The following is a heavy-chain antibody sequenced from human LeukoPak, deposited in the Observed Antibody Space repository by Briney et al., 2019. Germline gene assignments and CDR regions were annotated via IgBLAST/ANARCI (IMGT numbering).Heavy chain of an antibody. V-gene: IGHV4-30-4*01. CDR3: ARGQGIAAYFDY. Sequence: SETLSLTCTVSGGSISSYYWSWIRQPPGKGLEWIGYINYSGSTYYNPSLKSRVTISVDTSKDQFSLKLSSVTAADTAVYYCARGQGIAAYFDYWGQGTLVTVSS. CDR2: INYSGST. D-gene: IGHD6-13*01. CDR1: GGSISSYY. J-gene: IGHJ4*02.